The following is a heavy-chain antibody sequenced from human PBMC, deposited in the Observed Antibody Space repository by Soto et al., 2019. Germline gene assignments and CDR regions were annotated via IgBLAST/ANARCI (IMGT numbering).Heavy chain of an antibody. D-gene: IGHD4-17*01. CDR3: ARDLAEMATNTVDY. CDR1: GFTFSDYY. Sequence: QVQLVESGGGLVKPGGSLRLSCAASGFTFSDYYMSWLHQAPGKGLAWVSYISSSGNTIYYADPVKGRFTISRDNAKNSLYLQMNTLRAEDTAVYYCARDLAEMATNTVDYWGQGTLVTVSS. J-gene: IGHJ4*02. CDR2: ISSSGNTI. V-gene: IGHV3-11*01.